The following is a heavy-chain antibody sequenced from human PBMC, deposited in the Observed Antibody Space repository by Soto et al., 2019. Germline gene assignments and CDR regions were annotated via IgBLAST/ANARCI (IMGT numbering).Heavy chain of an antibody. V-gene: IGHV3-49*03. CDR2: IRSKAYGGTT. D-gene: IGHD6-19*01. CDR3: TPTSSGWYFPTRDV. J-gene: IGHJ6*04. CDR1: GFTFGDYA. Sequence: EVQLVESGGGLVQPGRSLRLSCTASGFTFGDYAMSWFRQAPGKGLEWVGFIRSKAYGGTTEYAASVKGRFTISRDDSKSIAYLQMNSLKTEDTAVYYCTPTSSGWYFPTRDVWGKGTTVTVSS.